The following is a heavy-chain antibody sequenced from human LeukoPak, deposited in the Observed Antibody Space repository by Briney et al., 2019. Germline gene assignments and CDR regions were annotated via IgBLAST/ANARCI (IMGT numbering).Heavy chain of an antibody. CDR1: GFTFSSYS. CDR2: ISSSSSYI. J-gene: IGHJ4*02. V-gene: IGHV3-21*01. D-gene: IGHD3-3*01. Sequence: GSLRLSCAASGFTFSSYSMNWVRQAPGKGLEWVSSISSSSSYIYYADSVKGRFTISRDNAKNSLYLQMNSLRAEDTAVYYCARDPRFLEWLSQFDYWGQGTLVTVSS. CDR3: ARDPRFLEWLSQFDY.